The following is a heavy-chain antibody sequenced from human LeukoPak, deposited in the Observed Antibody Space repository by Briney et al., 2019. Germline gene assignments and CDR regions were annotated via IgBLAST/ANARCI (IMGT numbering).Heavy chain of an antibody. Sequence: GGSLRLSCAASGFTFNSYEMNWVRQAPGKGLEWVSYINSGGSAIYYADSVKGRFTISRDNAKDSLYLQMNSLRADDTAVYYCARGGSYVHYWGQGTLVTVSS. J-gene: IGHJ4*02. CDR2: INSGGSAI. D-gene: IGHD1-26*01. CDR1: GFTFNSYE. V-gene: IGHV3-48*03. CDR3: ARGGSYVHY.